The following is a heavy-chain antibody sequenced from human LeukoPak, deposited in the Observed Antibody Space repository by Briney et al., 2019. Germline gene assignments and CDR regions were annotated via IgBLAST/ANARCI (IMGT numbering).Heavy chain of an antibody. Sequence: PGGSLRLSCAASGFTFSNYGIHWVRQAPGKGLEWVAVISYHGSDQYYADSLKGRFTISRDDSKNTVYLQMNSLSTEDTAVYYCARGRAGFFDYWGQGALVTVSS. CDR1: GFTFSNYG. CDR3: ARGRAGFFDY. CDR2: ISYHGSDQ. V-gene: IGHV3-30*03. D-gene: IGHD6-19*01. J-gene: IGHJ4*02.